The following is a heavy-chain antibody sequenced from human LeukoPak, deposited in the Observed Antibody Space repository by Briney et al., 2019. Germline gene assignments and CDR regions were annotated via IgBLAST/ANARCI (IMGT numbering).Heavy chain of an antibody. CDR1: GFIFSSFG. CDR3: ARQGGTGTTFLPFDY. CDR2: IWYDGSNK. Sequence: GGSLRLSCAASGFIFSSFGMHWVRQAPGKGLEWVAVIWYDGSNKYYADSVKGRFTVSRDNSKNTLYVQMNSLRAEDTAVYYCARQGGTGTTFLPFDYWGQGTLVTVSS. V-gene: IGHV3-33*01. J-gene: IGHJ4*02. D-gene: IGHD1-1*01.